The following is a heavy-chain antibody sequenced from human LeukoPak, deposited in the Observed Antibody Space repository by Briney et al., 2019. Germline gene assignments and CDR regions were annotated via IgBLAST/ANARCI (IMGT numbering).Heavy chain of an antibody. CDR1: GYTFTSYD. J-gene: IGHJ6*03. CDR3: ARTGITIFGVVIIGDYYMDV. D-gene: IGHD3-3*01. Sequence: ASVKVSCKASGYTFTSYDINWVRQATGQGLEWMGWMNPNSGNTGYAQKFQGRVTITRNTSISTAYVELSSLRSEDTAVYYCARTGITIFGVVIIGDYYMDVWGKGTTVTVSS. CDR2: MNPNSGNT. V-gene: IGHV1-8*03.